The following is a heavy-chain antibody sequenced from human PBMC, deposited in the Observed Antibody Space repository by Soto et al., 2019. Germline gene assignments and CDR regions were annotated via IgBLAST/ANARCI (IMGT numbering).Heavy chain of an antibody. CDR1: GYTFTGYY. CDR2: INPNSGGT. CDR3: ARGLTYYYDSSGYPYYYYGMDV. J-gene: IGHJ6*02. V-gene: IGHV1-2*02. Sequence: ASVKVSCKASGYTFTGYYMHWVRQAPGQGLEWMGWINPNSGGTNYAQKFQGRVTMTRDTSISTAYMELSRLRSDDTAVYYCARGLTYYYDSSGYPYYYYGMDVWGQGATVTVSS. D-gene: IGHD3-22*01.